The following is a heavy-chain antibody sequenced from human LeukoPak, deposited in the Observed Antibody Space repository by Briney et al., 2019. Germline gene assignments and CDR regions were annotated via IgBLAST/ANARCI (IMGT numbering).Heavy chain of an antibody. D-gene: IGHD1-26*01. CDR2: IYPGDSDT. J-gene: IGHJ1*01. Sequence: PGESLKISCKGSGYNFPSYWIGWVRQMPGKGLEWMGIIYPGDSDTRYSPSFQGQVTISADKSISTAYLQWSSLKASDIATYYCARLSGSYSPEYVQLWGQGTLVTVSS. CDR1: GYNFPSYW. CDR3: ARLSGSYSPEYVQL. V-gene: IGHV5-51*01.